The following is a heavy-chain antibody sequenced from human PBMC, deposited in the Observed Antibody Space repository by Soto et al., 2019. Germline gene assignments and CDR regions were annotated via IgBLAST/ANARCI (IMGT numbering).Heavy chain of an antibody. D-gene: IGHD2-15*01. Sequence: SETRSLTCTVSGGSISSSSYYWGWIRQPPGKWLEGIGSIYYSGSTYYNPSLKSRVTISVDKSKNQFSLKLSSVTAADTAVYYCAILRGGGYCSGGSCYSFDYWGQGTLVTV. V-gene: IGHV4-39*01. CDR3: AILRGGGYCSGGSCYSFDY. CDR1: GGSISSSSYY. J-gene: IGHJ4*02. CDR2: IYYSGST.